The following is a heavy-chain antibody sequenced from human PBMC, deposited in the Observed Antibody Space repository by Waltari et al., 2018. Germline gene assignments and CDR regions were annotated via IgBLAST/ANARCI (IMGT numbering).Heavy chain of an antibody. CDR3: ARTYGSGSHYNF. D-gene: IGHD3-10*01. CDR1: GFTFSTYS. J-gene: IGHJ4*02. Sequence: VQVVESGGGLVQPGGSLRLSCAASGFTFSTYSMSWLRQAPGKGLEWVSYISSSSSTIYYADSVKGRFTISRDNAKNSLYLQMNSLRAEDTAVYYCARTYGSGSHYNFWGQGTLVIVSS. CDR2: ISSSSSTI. V-gene: IGHV3-48*04.